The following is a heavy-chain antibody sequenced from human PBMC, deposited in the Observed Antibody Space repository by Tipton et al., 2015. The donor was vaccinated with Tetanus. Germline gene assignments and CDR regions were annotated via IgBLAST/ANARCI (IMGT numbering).Heavy chain of an antibody. CDR1: GLFFKNAW. J-gene: IGHJ4*02. CDR3: STSGIMGAGCRGDY. CDR2: IKSKTDGGTT. Sequence: SLRLSCATSGLFFKNAWMNWVRQAPGKGLEWVGRIKSKTDGGTTDYAARVKDRFSISRDDAKDTLFLQLNSLKTEDTVVYYCSTSGIMGAGCRGDYWGRGALVVVSS. D-gene: IGHD6-19*01. V-gene: IGHV3-15*07.